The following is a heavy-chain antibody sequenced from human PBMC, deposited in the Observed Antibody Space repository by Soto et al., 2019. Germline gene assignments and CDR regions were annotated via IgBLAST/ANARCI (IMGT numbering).Heavy chain of an antibody. CDR3: TVCYSSALGYLPVGFDP. D-gene: IGHD6-25*01. J-gene: IGHJ5*02. CDR2: IYPGDSDT. CDR1: GYSFTSYW. V-gene: IGHV5-51*01. Sequence: WESLNISCKGSGYSFTSYWIGLVRQMPGKGLEWMGIIYPGDSDTRYSPSFQGQVTISADKSISTAYLQWSSLKASDTAMYYCTVCYSSALGYLPVGFDPWAREPWSPSPQ.